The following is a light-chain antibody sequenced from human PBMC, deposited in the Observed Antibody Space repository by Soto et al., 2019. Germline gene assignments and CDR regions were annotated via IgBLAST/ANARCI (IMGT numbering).Light chain of an antibody. CDR1: QSVSSNH. Sequence: EIVLTQSPCSLSLSPRDRATLSCRASQSVSSNHLAWYQQTPGQAPRLLIYGASRRATGIPDRFSGSGSGTEFTLTISRLEPEDFAVYYCQQYGSSTYTFGQGTKVEIK. V-gene: IGKV3-20*01. CDR3: QQYGSSTYT. J-gene: IGKJ2*01. CDR2: GAS.